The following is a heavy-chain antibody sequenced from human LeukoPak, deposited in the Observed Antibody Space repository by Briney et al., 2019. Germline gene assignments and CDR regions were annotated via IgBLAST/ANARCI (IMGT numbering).Heavy chain of an antibody. Sequence: TGGSPRLSCAASGFTFSTYWMHWVRQAPGKGLVWLSRISSDGSSTNYADSVKGRFTISRDNAKNTLYLQMDSLRAEDTAVYYCARDYGEGGYYFDYWGQGTLVTVSS. V-gene: IGHV3-74*01. D-gene: IGHD4-17*01. CDR2: ISSDGSST. CDR1: GFTFSTYW. CDR3: ARDYGEGGYYFDY. J-gene: IGHJ4*02.